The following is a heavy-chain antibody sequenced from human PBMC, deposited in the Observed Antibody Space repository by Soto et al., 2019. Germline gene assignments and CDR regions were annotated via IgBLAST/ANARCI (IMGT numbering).Heavy chain of an antibody. CDR2: IYYSGST. CDR1: GGSISSGDYY. CDR3: ARDLKRGLTVTTFIYYGMDV. D-gene: IGHD4-17*01. Sequence: SETLSLTCTVSGGSISSGDYYWSWIRQPPGKGLEWIGYIYYSGSTYYNPSLKSRVTISVDTSKNQFSLKLSSVTAADTAVYYCARDLKRGLTVTTFIYYGMDVWGQGTTVTVSS. V-gene: IGHV4-30-4*01. J-gene: IGHJ6*02.